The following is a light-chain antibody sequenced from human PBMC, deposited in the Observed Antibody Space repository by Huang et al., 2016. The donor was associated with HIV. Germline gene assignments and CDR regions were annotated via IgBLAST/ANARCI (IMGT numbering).Light chain of an antibody. CDR3: QQYVTSPWT. J-gene: IGKJ1*01. CDR1: QSVSSNY. Sequence: EIMLTQSPGTLSLSPGERTTLSCMASQSVSSNYLAWYQQKPGQAPRILIYGASSRATGIPDRFSGSGSGTDFTLTISRLEPEDFAVYFCQQYVTSPWTFGQGTKVEIK. CDR2: GAS. V-gene: IGKV3-20*01.